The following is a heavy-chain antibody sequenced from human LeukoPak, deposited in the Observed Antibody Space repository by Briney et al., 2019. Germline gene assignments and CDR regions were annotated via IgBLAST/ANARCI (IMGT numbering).Heavy chain of an antibody. CDR1: GFSFSTYA. CDR3: ARDGYGNNYMDV. J-gene: IGHJ6*03. D-gene: IGHD1/OR15-1a*01. V-gene: IGHV3-23*01. Sequence: GGSLRLSCAASGFSFSTYAMSWVRQAPGKGPEWVSGISPSTGRTYYADSVKGRFTISRDNSKNTLSLQMNSLRAEDTAVYYCARDGYGNNYMDVWGKGTTVTVSS. CDR2: ISPSTGRT.